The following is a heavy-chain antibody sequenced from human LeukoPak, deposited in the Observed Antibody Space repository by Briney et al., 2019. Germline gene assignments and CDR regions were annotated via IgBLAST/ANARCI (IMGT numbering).Heavy chain of an antibody. CDR2: IYYSGST. D-gene: IGHD3-10*01. Sequence: PGGSLRLSCAASGFTFSDYYMSWIRQAPGKGLEWIGYIYYSGSTNYNPSLKSRVTISVDTSKNQFSLKLSSVTAADTAVYYCARKLGLWFGELPPYYFDYWGQGTLVTVSS. J-gene: IGHJ4*02. V-gene: IGHV4-59*12. CDR1: GFTFSDYY. CDR3: ARKLGLWFGELPPYYFDY.